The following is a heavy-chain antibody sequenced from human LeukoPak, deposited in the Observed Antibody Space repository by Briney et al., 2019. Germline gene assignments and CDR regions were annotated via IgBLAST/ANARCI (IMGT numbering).Heavy chain of an antibody. D-gene: IGHD3-10*01. CDR3: AKGSGNGYGSGPFDY. CDR2: ISYDGSNE. V-gene: IGHV3-30*04. Sequence: PGGSLRLSCAASGFTFSSYVMHWVRQAPGKGLEWVAIISYDGSNEYYADSVKGRFTISRDNSKNTMSLQMSSLRAEDTALYYCAKGSGNGYGSGPFDYWGQGTLVTVSS. J-gene: IGHJ4*02. CDR1: GFTFSSYV.